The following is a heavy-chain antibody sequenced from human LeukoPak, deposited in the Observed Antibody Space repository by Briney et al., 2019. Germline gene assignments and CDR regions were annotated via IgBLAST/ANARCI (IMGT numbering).Heavy chain of an antibody. CDR3: ARHLRFSHYYYYYMDV. Sequence: PSETLSLTCAVYGGSFSGYYWSWIRQPPGKGLEWIGEINHSGSTNYNPSLKSRVTISVDTSKNQFSLKLSSVTAADTAVYYCARHLRFSHYYYYYMDVWGKGTTVTISS. D-gene: IGHD3-3*01. J-gene: IGHJ6*03. CDR2: INHSGST. V-gene: IGHV4-34*01. CDR1: GGSFSGYY.